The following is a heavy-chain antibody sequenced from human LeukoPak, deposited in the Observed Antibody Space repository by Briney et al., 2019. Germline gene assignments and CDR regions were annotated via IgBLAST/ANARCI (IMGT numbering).Heavy chain of an antibody. V-gene: IGHV3-13*01. D-gene: IGHD3-10*01. CDR1: GFTFSNYD. J-gene: IGHJ6*02. CDR3: TRDGTVVRGLPRRARTFYGMDV. Sequence: GGSLRLSCAAPGFTFSNYDMHWVRQATGKGLGWVSGIDTAGDTYYPGSVKGRFTISRENAKNSLYLQVNSLRAEDTAVYYCTRDGTVVRGLPRRARTFYGMDVWGQGTTVTVSS. CDR2: IDTAGDT.